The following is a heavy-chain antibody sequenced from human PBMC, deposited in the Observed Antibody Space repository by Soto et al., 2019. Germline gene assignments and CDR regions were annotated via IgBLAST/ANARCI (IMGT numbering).Heavy chain of an antibody. CDR1: GGTFSSYA. V-gene: IGHV1-69*01. D-gene: IGHD3-3*01. CDR2: IIPIFGTA. J-gene: IGHJ4*02. Sequence: QVQLVQSGAEVKKPGSSVKVSCKASGGTFSSYAISWVRQAPGQGLEWMGGIIPIFGTANYAQKFQGRVTITADESTSKAYMELSSLRSEDTAVYYCASEGRLRFLEWLLQFDYWGQGTLVTVSS. CDR3: ASEGRLRFLEWLLQFDY.